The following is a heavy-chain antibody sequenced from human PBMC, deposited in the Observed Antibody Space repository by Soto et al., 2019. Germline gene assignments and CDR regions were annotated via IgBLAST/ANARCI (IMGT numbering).Heavy chain of an antibody. V-gene: IGHV1-18*01. J-gene: IGHJ5*02. D-gene: IGHD2-2*01. Sequence: GASVKVSCKASGYTFTSYGISWVRQAPGQGLEWMGWISAYNGNTNYAQKLQGRVTMTTDTSTSTAYMELRSLRSDDTAVYYCARDLGLGVVVPAAMVWFDPWGQGTLVTVSS. CDR2: ISAYNGNT. CDR3: ARDLGLGVVVPAAMVWFDP. CDR1: GYTFTSYG.